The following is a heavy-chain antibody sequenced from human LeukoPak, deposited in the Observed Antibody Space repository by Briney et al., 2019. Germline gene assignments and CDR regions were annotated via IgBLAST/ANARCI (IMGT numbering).Heavy chain of an antibody. J-gene: IGHJ6*04. CDR2: IIPIFGTA. V-gene: IGHV1-69*13. D-gene: IGHD3-9*01. CDR3: ARPKDYDILTGYGPPAYYYYGMDV. CDR1: VGTFISYA. Sequence: GASVKVSCKESVGTFISYAISWVRQAPAQGLEWMGGIIPIFGTANYAQKFQGRVTITSDESKSTAYLEMSSLRSEATAVYYCARPKDYDILTGYGPPAYYYYGMDVWGKGTTVTVSS.